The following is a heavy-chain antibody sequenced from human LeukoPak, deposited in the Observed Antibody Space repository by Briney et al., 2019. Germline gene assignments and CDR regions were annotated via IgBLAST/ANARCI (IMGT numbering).Heavy chain of an antibody. J-gene: IGHJ1*01. Sequence: SETLSLTCTISGGSISSGGYYWSWIRQHPGKGLEWIGYIYYSGSPYYNPSLRSRLTISVDTSKNQFSLQLTSVTAADTAVYYCARAYSYYYHSSGFYAPKYFQHWGQGTLVTVSS. D-gene: IGHD3-22*01. CDR3: ARAYSYYYHSSGFYAPKYFQH. CDR2: IYYSGSP. V-gene: IGHV4-31*03. CDR1: GGSISSGGYY.